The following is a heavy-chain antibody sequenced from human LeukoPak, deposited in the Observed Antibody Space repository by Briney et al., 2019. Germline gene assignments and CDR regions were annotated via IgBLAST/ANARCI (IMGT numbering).Heavy chain of an antibody. Sequence: PGGSLRLSCAASGFTFSSYEMNWVRQAPGKGLEWVSYISSSGSTIYYADSVKGRFAISRDNAKNSLYLQMNSLRAEDTAVYYCAELGITMIGGVWGKGTAVTISS. CDR1: GFTFSSYE. CDR2: ISSSGSTI. V-gene: IGHV3-48*03. J-gene: IGHJ6*04. CDR3: AELGITMIGGV. D-gene: IGHD3-10*02.